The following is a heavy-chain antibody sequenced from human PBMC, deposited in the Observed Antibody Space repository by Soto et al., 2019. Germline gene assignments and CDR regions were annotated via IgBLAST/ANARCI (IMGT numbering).Heavy chain of an antibody. CDR1: GGSFSGYY. CDR2: INHSGST. CDR3: ARGMLRLYCDIVTGPLGYYYGMDV. D-gene: IGHD3-9*01. J-gene: IGHJ6*02. Sequence: SETLSLTCAVYGGSFSGYYWSWIRQPPGKGLEWIGEINHSGSTNYNPSLKSRVTISVDTSKNQFSLKLSSVTAADTAVYYCARGMLRLYCDIVTGPLGYYYGMDVWGQGTTVTVSS. V-gene: IGHV4-34*01.